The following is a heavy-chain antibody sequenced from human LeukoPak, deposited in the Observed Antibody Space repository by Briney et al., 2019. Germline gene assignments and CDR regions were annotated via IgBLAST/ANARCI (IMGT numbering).Heavy chain of an antibody. V-gene: IGHV3-20*04. CDR3: ARDGVVAAAGTRGGAFDI. J-gene: IGHJ3*02. CDR2: INLNGGST. Sequence: GGSLRLSCAASGFTFDDYGMSWVRQAPGKGLEWVSGINLNGGSTGYADSVKGRFTISRDNAKNSLYLQMNSLRAEDTALYYCARDGVVAAAGTRGGAFDIWGQGTMVTVSS. D-gene: IGHD6-13*01. CDR1: GFTFDDYG.